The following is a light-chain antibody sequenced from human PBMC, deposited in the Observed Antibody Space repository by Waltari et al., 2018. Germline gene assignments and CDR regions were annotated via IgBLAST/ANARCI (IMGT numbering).Light chain of an antibody. CDR3: QSYDSSLSLVV. V-gene: IGLV1-40*01. J-gene: IGLJ2*01. Sequence: QSVLTQPPSVSGAPGQRVTISCTGSSSNIGAGYDVHWYQQLPGTAPKLLIYGNINRPSGGPDRFSGSKSGTSASLAITGLQAEDEADYYCQSYDSSLSLVVFAGGTKLTVL. CDR1: SSNIGAGYD. CDR2: GNI.